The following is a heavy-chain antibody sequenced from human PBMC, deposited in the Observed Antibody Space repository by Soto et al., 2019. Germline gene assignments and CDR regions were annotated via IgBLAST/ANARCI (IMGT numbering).Heavy chain of an antibody. CDR3: ARASLSTYYYDSSGYSVPDNFDY. Sequence: SETLSLTCTVSGGSISSGDYYWNWIRQPPGKGLEWIGYIYHSGSTYYKPSLKSRVTISVDTSKNQFSLKLSSVTAADTAVYYCARASLSTYYYDSSGYSVPDNFDYWGQGTLVTVSS. CDR1: GGSISSGDYY. D-gene: IGHD3-22*01. CDR2: IYHSGST. J-gene: IGHJ4*02. V-gene: IGHV4-30-4*01.